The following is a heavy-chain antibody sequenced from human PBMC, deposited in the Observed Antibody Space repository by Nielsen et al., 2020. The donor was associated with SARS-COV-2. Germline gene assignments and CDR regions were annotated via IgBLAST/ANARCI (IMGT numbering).Heavy chain of an antibody. CDR2: ISYNGGKT. J-gene: IGHJ3*02. Sequence: GESLKISCAASGFTFSNYAMHWVRQAPGKVLEYVSVISYNGGKTYYANPVKGRFTISRDNSKNTLYLHMGSLRAEDMAIYYCARDNGADGFNDALDKWGQGTMVTVSS. D-gene: IGHD2-8*01. CDR1: GFTFSNYA. V-gene: IGHV3-64*01. CDR3: ARDNGADGFNDALDK.